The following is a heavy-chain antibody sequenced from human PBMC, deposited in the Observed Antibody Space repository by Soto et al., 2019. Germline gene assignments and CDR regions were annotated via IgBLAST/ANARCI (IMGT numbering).Heavy chain of an antibody. J-gene: IGHJ4*02. CDR1: GHALTQSS. V-gene: IGHV1-24*01. Sequence: GASVKVSCKVTGHALTQSSMHWLRQAPGKGPEWMGGFDPEDGAAIYAQKFQGRVTMTEDTSTDTAYLELSSLGSEDTAVYYCAMGGGDYGGDYFDNWGQGTLVTVSS. D-gene: IGHD2-21*02. CDR2: FDPEDGAA. CDR3: AMGGGDYGGDYFDN.